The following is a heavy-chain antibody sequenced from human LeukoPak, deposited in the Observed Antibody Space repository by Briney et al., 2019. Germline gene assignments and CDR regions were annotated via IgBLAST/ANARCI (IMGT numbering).Heavy chain of an antibody. V-gene: IGHV4-34*01. CDR1: GGSFSGYY. J-gene: IGHJ5*02. D-gene: IGHD2-2*01. CDR2: IKHSGNT. Sequence: SETLSLTCAVYGGSFSGYYWSWIRQRPGKGLEWIGEIKHSGNTNYNPSLKSRATISVDTSKNQFSLKLSSVTAADTAVYYCARESRRRYCSSTSCFSYWFDPWGQGTLVTVSS. CDR3: ARESRRRYCSSTSCFSYWFDP.